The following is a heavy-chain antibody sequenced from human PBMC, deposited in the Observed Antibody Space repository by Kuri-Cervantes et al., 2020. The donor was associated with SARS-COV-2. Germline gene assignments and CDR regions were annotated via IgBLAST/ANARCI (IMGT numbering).Heavy chain of an antibody. CDR1: GYTFTSYG. D-gene: IGHD1-1*01. CDR2: MSAYNGNT. Sequence: ASVKVSCKASGYTFTSYGISWVRQAPGQGLEWMGWMSAYNGNTNYAQKLQGRVTMTTDTSTSTAYMELRSLRYDDTAVYYCARDFGCPGYRPAVGFDYWGQGTLVTVSS. J-gene: IGHJ4*02. V-gene: IGHV1-18*01. CDR3: ARDFGCPGYRPAVGFDY.